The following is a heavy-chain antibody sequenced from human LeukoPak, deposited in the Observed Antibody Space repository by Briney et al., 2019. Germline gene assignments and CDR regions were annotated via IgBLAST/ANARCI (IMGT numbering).Heavy chain of an antibody. D-gene: IGHD5-12*01. J-gene: IGHJ4*02. CDR1: GFTFSTYW. CDR2: IKTDGSGT. Sequence: GGSLRLSCAASGFTFSTYWMHWVRQAPGKGLVWVSHIKTDGSGTTYADSVKGRFTISRDNAKNTLYLQMNSLRAEDTAVYYCARDRGYTQDYWGQGTLVTVSS. V-gene: IGHV3-74*01. CDR3: ARDRGYTQDY.